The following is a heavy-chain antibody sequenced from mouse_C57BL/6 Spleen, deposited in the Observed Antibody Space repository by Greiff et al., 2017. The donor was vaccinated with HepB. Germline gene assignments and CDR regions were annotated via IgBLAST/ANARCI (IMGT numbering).Heavy chain of an antibody. CDR3: TREGGAQFAY. CDR2: ISSGGDYI. D-gene: IGHD6-1*01. Sequence: DVMLVESGEGLVKPGGSLKLSCAASGFTFSSYAMSWVRQTPEKGLEWVAYISSGGDYIYYADTVKGRFTISRDNARNTLYLQMSSLKSEDTAMYYCTREGGAQFAYWGQGTLVTVAA. CDR1: GFTFSSYA. J-gene: IGHJ3*01. V-gene: IGHV5-9-1*02.